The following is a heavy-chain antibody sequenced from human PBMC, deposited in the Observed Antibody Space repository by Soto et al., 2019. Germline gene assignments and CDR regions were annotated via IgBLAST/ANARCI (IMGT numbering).Heavy chain of an antibody. CDR2: INHSGST. CDR1: GGSFSGYY. D-gene: IGHD3-10*01. J-gene: IGHJ6*02. V-gene: IGHV4-34*01. Sequence: QVQLQQWGAGLLKPSETLSLTCAVYGGSFSGYYWSWIRQPPGKGLEWIGEINHSGSTNYNPSLKRRLTLAGDTSKNQLSLKLSSVTAADTAVYDCARVSGISSHGMDGWGQGTTVTVSS. CDR3: ARVSGISSHGMDG.